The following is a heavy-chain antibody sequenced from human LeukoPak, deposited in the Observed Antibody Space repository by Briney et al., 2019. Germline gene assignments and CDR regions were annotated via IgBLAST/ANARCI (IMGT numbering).Heavy chain of an antibody. CDR1: GGTFSSYA. V-gene: IGHV1-69*01. D-gene: IGHD3-3*01. CDR2: IIPIFGTA. Sequence: GSSVKVSCKASGGTFSSYAISWVRQAPGQGLEWMGGIIPIFGTANYAQKFQGRVTITADESTSTAYMELSSLRSEDTAVYYCAGDRGVATIYGMDVWGKGTTVTVSS. J-gene: IGHJ6*04. CDR3: AGDRGVATIYGMDV.